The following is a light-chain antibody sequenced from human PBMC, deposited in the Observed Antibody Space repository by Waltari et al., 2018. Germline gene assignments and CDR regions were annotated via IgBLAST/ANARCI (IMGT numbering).Light chain of an antibody. J-gene: IGKJ2*01. CDR3: QQYNNWPRT. V-gene: IGKV3D-15*01. Sequence: EIVMMQSPATLSVSPGERATLSCRASQSVSSNLAWYQQKPGQAPRLLIYGASTRATGIPARFSGSGSGTEFTLTISSLQSEDFAVYYCQQYNNWPRTFGQGTKLGIK. CDR2: GAS. CDR1: QSVSSN.